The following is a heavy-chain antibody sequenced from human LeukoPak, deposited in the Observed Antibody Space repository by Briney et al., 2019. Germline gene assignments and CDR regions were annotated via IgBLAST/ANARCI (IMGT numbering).Heavy chain of an antibody. D-gene: IGHD2-15*01. Sequence: SETLSLTCAVYGGSFSGYYWSWIRQPPGKGLEWIGEINHSGSTNYNPSLKSRDTISVDTSKNQFSLKLSSVTVADTAVYYCARGGAGDCSGGSCLYYFDYWGQGTLVTVSS. CDR2: INHSGST. CDR1: GGSFSGYY. J-gene: IGHJ4*02. V-gene: IGHV4-34*01. CDR3: ARGGAGDCSGGSCLYYFDY.